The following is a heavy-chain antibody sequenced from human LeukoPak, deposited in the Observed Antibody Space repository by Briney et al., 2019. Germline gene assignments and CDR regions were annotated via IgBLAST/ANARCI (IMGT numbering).Heavy chain of an antibody. CDR2: ISGSGGST. CDR1: GFTFSSYA. CDR3: AKDKTSGSYPYYFDY. J-gene: IGHJ4*02. Sequence: GGSLRLSCAASGFTFSSYAMSWVRQAPGKGLEWVSAISGSGGSTYYADSVKGRSTISRDNSKNTLYLQMNSLRAEDTAVYYCAKDKTSGSYPYYFDYWGQGTLVAVSS. V-gene: IGHV3-23*01. D-gene: IGHD3-10*01.